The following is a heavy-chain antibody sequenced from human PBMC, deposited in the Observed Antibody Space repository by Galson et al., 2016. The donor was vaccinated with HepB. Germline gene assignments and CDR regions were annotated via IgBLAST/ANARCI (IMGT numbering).Heavy chain of an antibody. CDR3: ARQGGSYRGGFDY. V-gene: IGHV4-39*01. CDR2: IYYSRST. J-gene: IGHJ4*02. CDR1: GGSISSNSYY. Sequence: SETLSLTCTVSGGSISSNSYYWGWIRQPPGKRLEWIGSIYYSRSTYYNPSLKSRVTISVDTSKNQFSLKLSSVTAADTAVYYCARQGGSYRGGFDYWGQGTLVTVSS. D-gene: IGHD1-26*01.